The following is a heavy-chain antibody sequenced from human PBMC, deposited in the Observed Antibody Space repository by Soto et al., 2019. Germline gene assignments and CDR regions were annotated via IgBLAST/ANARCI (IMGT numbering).Heavy chain of an antibody. CDR2: IYYIGST. CDR1: GGSISSYY. Sequence: SETLSLTCTVSGGSISSYYWSWIRTPPGKGLEWTGYIYYIGSTNSNPSLKSRVTIPVDTSKNQFSLKLSSVTAADTAMYYCARDTRVVAAQPPYYYYYYGMDVWGQGTTVTVSS. J-gene: IGHJ6*02. CDR3: ARDTRVVAAQPPYYYYYYGMDV. V-gene: IGHV4-59*01. D-gene: IGHD2-15*01.